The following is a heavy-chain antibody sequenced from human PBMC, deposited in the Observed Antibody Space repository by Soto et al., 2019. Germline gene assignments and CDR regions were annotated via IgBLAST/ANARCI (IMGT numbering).Heavy chain of an antibody. J-gene: IGHJ5*02. V-gene: IGHV3-74*01. CDR3: VRDSYSSSWYGYNWFDP. Sequence: GGSLRLSCAASGFTFSSYWMHWVRQAPGKGLVWVSRINSDGSSTSYADSVKGRFTISRDNAKNTLYLQMNSLRAEDTVVYFCVRDSYSSSWYGYNWFDPWGQGTLVTVSS. CDR2: INSDGSST. D-gene: IGHD6-13*01. CDR1: GFTFSSYW.